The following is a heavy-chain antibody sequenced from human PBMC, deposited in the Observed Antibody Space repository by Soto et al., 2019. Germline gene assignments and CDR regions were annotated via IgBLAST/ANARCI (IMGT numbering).Heavy chain of an antibody. CDR1: GYSFTSYW. D-gene: IGHD3-22*01. CDR3: ARHVPYYYDSSGYYYFDY. CDR2: IYPGDSDT. Sequence: EVQLVQSGAEVKKPGESLKISCKGSGYSFTSYWIGWVSQMPGKGLEWMGIIYPGDSDTRYSPSFQGQVTISADKSISTAYLQWSSLKASDTAMYYCARHVPYYYDSSGYYYFDYWGQGTLVTVSS. J-gene: IGHJ4*02. V-gene: IGHV5-51*01.